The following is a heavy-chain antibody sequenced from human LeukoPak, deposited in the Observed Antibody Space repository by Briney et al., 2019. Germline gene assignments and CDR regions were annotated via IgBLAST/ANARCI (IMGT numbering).Heavy chain of an antibody. D-gene: IGHD2-15*01. Sequence: ASVKVSCKASGYTFTSYGISWVRQAPGQGLEWMGWISAYNGNTNYAQKLQGRVTMTTDTSTSTAYMEPRSLRSDDTAVYYCARNNRPYCSGGSCYSFFFDYWGQGTLVTVSS. CDR2: ISAYNGNT. J-gene: IGHJ4*02. CDR3: ARNNRPYCSGGSCYSFFFDY. CDR1: GYTFTSYG. V-gene: IGHV1-18*01.